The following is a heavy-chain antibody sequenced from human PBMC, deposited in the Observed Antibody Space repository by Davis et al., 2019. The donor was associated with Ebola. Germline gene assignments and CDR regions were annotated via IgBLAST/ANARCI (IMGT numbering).Heavy chain of an antibody. Sequence: PGGSLRLSCAVYGESFSGYYWSWIRQPPGKGLEWIGEINHSGSTNYNPSLKSRVTISVDTSKNQFSLRLTSVTAADSAVYYCARGYSAAYGRFDPWGQGTLVTVSS. V-gene: IGHV4-34*01. CDR2: INHSGST. CDR3: ARGYSAAYGRFDP. J-gene: IGHJ5*02. CDR1: GESFSGYY. D-gene: IGHD1-26*01.